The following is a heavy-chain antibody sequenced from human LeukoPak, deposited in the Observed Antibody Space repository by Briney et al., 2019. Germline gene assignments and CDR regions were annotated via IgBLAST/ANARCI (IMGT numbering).Heavy chain of an antibody. CDR3: VKDSGSRGPEEYIYGYTLYYYYMDV. Sequence: PGGSLRLSCAASGFIFRNYWMSWVRQAPGKGLEWVSTINWNGGSTGYADSVKGRFTISRDNAKNSLYLQMNSLRAEDTALYYCVKDSGSRGPEEYIYGYTLYYYYMDVWGKGTPVTVSS. D-gene: IGHD5-18*01. CDR1: GFIFRNYW. V-gene: IGHV3-20*04. CDR2: INWNGGST. J-gene: IGHJ6*03.